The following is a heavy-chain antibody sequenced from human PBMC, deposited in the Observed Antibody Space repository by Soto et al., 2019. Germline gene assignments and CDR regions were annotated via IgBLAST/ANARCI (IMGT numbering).Heavy chain of an antibody. Sequence: QVQLVQSGAEVKKPGASVKVSCKASGYTFTSYGISWVRQAPGQGREWMGWTSAYNGNTNYAQKLQGRVTMTTNTSTSTAYLELRSLRSDDTAVYYCARAPIDFGRGRHDYWGQGTLVTVSS. CDR1: GYTFTSYG. D-gene: IGHD3-3*01. CDR2: TSAYNGNT. V-gene: IGHV1-18*01. J-gene: IGHJ4*02. CDR3: ARAPIDFGRGRHDY.